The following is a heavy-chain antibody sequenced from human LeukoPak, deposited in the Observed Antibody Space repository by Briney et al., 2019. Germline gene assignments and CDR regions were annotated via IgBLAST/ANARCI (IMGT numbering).Heavy chain of an antibody. J-gene: IGHJ4*02. Sequence: ASVKVSCKVSGYTLTELSMHWVRQAPGKGLEWMGGFDPEDGETIYAQKFQGRVTMIRNTSISTAYMELSSLRSEDTAVYYCARIDVWGSYNYWGQGTLVTVSS. V-gene: IGHV1-24*01. D-gene: IGHD3-16*01. CDR2: FDPEDGET. CDR1: GYTLTELS. CDR3: ARIDVWGSYNY.